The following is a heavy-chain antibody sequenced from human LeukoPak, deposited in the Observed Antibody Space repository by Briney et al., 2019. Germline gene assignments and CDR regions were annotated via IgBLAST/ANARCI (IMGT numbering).Heavy chain of an antibody. D-gene: IGHD4-23*01. CDR1: GGTFSSYA. CDR2: INPNSGGT. CDR3: ARVSGGNSYYYYGMDV. V-gene: IGHV1-2*02. Sequence: GASVKVSCKASGGTFSSYAISWVRQAPGQGLEWMGWINPNSGGTNFAQKFQGRVTLTRDTSINTAYMELSSLRSDDTAVYYCARVSGGNSYYYYGMDVWGQGTTVTVSS. J-gene: IGHJ6*02.